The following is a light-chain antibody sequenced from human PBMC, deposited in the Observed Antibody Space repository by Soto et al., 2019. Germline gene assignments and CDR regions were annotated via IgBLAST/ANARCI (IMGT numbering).Light chain of an antibody. CDR3: QVWHSSTDHYV. Sequence: ELTQPPSVSVAPGQTATITCGGDNIGSKSVHWYQQKPGQAPVLVVHDDSDRPSGIPERFSGSNSGKTATLTISRVEAGDEADYYCQVWHSSTDHYVFGIGTKVTVL. V-gene: IGLV3-21*02. CDR1: NIGSKS. CDR2: DDS. J-gene: IGLJ1*01.